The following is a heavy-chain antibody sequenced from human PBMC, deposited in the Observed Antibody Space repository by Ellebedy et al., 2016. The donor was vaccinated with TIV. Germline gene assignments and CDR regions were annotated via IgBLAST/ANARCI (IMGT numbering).Heavy chain of an antibody. CDR2: ISKSDTT. CDR3: ATERDDFYRQPIGN. J-gene: IGHJ4*02. CDR1: GFTFNSYS. Sequence: PGGSLRLSCAGSGFTFNSYSMNWVRLAPGKGLEWISYISKSDTTYYADSVRGRFTISRDTSKNNVFLQLNSLRVEDTARYYCATERDDFYRQPIGNWGQGTLVTVSS. V-gene: IGHV3-48*01. D-gene: IGHD2/OR15-2a*01.